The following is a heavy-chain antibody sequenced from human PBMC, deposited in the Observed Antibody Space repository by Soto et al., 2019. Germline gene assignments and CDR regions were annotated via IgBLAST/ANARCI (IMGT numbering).Heavy chain of an antibody. CDR3: ARVSAGGWLAPRGMDV. V-gene: IGHV4-34*01. Sequence: PSETLSLTCAVYGGSFSGYYWSWIRQPPGKGLEWIGEINHSGSTNYNPSLKSRVTISVDTSKNQFSLKLSSVTAADTAAYYCARVSAGGWLAPRGMDVWGQGTTVTVSS. J-gene: IGHJ6*02. D-gene: IGHD6-19*01. CDR1: GGSFSGYY. CDR2: INHSGST.